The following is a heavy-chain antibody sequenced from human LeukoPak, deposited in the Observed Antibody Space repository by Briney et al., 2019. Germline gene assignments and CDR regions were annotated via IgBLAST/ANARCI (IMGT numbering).Heavy chain of an antibody. CDR2: IYYSGST. CDR3: ARDRGSSLDY. V-gene: IGHV4-59*01. Sequence: SETLSLTCTVSGGSISSYYWSWIRQPPGKGLEWIGYIYYSGSTNYNPPLKSRVTISVDTSKNQFSLKLSSVTAADTAVYYCARDRGSSLDYWGQGTLVTVSS. D-gene: IGHD6-6*01. J-gene: IGHJ4*02. CDR1: GGSISSYY.